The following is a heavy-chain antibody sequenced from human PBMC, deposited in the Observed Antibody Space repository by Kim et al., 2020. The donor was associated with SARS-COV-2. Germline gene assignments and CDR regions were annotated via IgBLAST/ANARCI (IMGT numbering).Heavy chain of an antibody. V-gene: IGHV4-59*01. Sequence: SETLSLTCGVSGGTISGYYWNWIRQPPGKGLEWIAYISYSGSTHYNPSPKSRGTISFDTSKNHFFLRLISVTAADAAVDYCARRVAYDDSNDDYY. D-gene: IGHD3-22*01. CDR2: ISYSGST. CDR3: ARRVAYDDSNDDYY. J-gene: IGHJ6*01. CDR1: GGTISGYY.